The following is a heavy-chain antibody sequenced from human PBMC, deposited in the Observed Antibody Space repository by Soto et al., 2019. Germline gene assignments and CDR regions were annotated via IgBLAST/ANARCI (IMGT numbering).Heavy chain of an antibody. V-gene: IGHV1-69*01. Sequence: QVQLVQSGAEVKNPGSSVKVSCKAYGGTFSTYGISWVRQAPGQGLEWMGGFIPIFGTSNYAQKFPGRLTISADEPTSTAYMELSSLRSDDTAVYYCARGELKTGSVPYSMDVWGQGTTVAFSS. J-gene: IGHJ6*02. CDR2: FIPIFGTS. D-gene: IGHD1-1*01. CDR1: GGTFSTYG. CDR3: ARGELKTGSVPYSMDV.